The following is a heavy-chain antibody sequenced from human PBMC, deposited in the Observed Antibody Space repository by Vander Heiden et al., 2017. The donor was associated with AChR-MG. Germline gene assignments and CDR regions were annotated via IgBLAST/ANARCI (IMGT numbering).Heavy chain of an antibody. J-gene: IGHJ3*02. D-gene: IGHD2-21*02. Sequence: VQLVQSGAEVKKPGASVKVSCKASGYTFTSYGISWVRQAPGQGLEWMGWISAYNGNTNYAQKLQGRVTMTTDTSTSTAYMELRSLRSDDTAVYYCAREVWAYCGGDCYPDAFDIWGQGTMVTVSS. CDR1: GYTFTSYG. CDR2: ISAYNGNT. CDR3: AREVWAYCGGDCYPDAFDI. V-gene: IGHV1-18*01.